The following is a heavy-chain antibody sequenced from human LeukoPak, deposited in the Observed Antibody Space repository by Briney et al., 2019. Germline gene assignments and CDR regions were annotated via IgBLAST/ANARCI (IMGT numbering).Heavy chain of an antibody. CDR1: GFTFRNYA. CDR2: ISFDATKE. D-gene: IGHD1-1*01. Sequence: GGSLRLSCAASGFTFRNYAMHWVRQAPGKGLEWVAVISFDATKEYFGKSVKGRFTISRDNSKATLYLQMHRLRIEDTALYFCARFKVGTNTTQKNAFDIWGRGTVVAVSS. J-gene: IGHJ3*02. CDR3: ARFKVGTNTTQKNAFDI. V-gene: IGHV3-30*01.